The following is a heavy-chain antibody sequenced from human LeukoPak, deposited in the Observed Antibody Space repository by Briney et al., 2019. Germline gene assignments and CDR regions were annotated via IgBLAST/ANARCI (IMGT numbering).Heavy chain of an antibody. D-gene: IGHD3-22*01. V-gene: IGHV3-21*01. CDR2: ISSSSSYI. CDR3: ARDLYYDSSGYYGGYFDH. CDR1: GFTFSSYS. J-gene: IGHJ4*02. Sequence: GGSLRLSCAASGFTFSSYSMNWVRQAPGKGLEWVSSISSSSSYIYYADSVKGRFTISRDNAKNSLYLQMNSLRAEDTAVYYCARDLYYDSSGYYGGYFDHWGQGTLVTVSS.